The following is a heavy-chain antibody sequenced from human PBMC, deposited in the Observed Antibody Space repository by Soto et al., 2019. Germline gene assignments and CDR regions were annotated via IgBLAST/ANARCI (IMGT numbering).Heavy chain of an antibody. CDR1: GFTFSSYW. D-gene: IGHD3-16*01. CDR3: AREVGYVGDYYMDV. CDR2: IKQDGNEK. J-gene: IGHJ6*03. V-gene: IGHV3-7*01. Sequence: GGSLRLSCAASGFTFSSYWMSWVRQAPGKGLEWVANIKQDGNEKYYVDSVKGRFTISRDNAKNSLYLQMNSLRAEDTAVYYCAREVGYVGDYYMDVWGKGTTVTVSS.